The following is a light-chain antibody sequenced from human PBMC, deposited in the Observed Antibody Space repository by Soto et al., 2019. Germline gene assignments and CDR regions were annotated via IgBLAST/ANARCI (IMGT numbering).Light chain of an antibody. CDR2: GAS. J-gene: IGKJ1*01. V-gene: IGKV3-20*01. Sequence: ELVLTQSPGTLSLSPGERATLSCRASQSVSSSYLAWYQQKPGQAPRLLIYGASSRANGIPDRFSGSGSGTDFTLTISRLEPEDSAVYYCQQYGSSPTWTFGQGTKVDIK. CDR3: QQYGSSPTWT. CDR1: QSVSSSY.